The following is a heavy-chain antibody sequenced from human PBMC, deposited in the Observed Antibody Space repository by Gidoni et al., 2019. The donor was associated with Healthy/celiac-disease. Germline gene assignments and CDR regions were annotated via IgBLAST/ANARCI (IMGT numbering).Heavy chain of an antibody. V-gene: IGHV3-15*01. CDR3: TTGKPASAYPWY. D-gene: IGHD2-2*01. CDR1: GFTFRNAW. CDR2: IKSKTDGGTT. Sequence: EVQLVESGGGLVKPGGSLRLSCAASGFTFRNAWMSWVRQAPGKGLEWVGRIKSKTDGGTTDYAAPVKGRFTISRDDSKNTLYLQMNSLKTEDTAVYYCTTGKPASAYPWYWGQGTLVTVSS. J-gene: IGHJ4*02.